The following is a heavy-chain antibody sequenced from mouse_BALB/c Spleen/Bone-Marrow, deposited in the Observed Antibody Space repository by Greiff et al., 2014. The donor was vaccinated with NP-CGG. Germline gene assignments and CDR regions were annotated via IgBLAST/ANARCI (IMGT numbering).Heavy chain of an antibody. CDR2: TDPASGDT. V-gene: IGHV14-3*02. D-gene: IGHD2-2*01. CDR3: ARVNPWYFDV. J-gene: IGHJ1*01. CDR1: GFNIKDTY. Sequence: VQLQQSGAELVKPGASVKLSCTASGFNIKDTYIHWVMQRPEQGLAWIGRTDPASGDTKFDPKFQGKATITADTSSNTAYLQVTSLTSEDTAVYYCARVNPWYFDVWGAGTTVTVSS.